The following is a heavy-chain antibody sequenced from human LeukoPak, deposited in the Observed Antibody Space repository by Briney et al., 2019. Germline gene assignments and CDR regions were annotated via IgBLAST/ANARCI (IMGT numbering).Heavy chain of an antibody. CDR2: IKQDGSEK. J-gene: IGHJ4*02. V-gene: IGHV3-7*03. Sequence: TGGSLRLSCAASGFTFSSYWMSWVRQAPGKGLEWVANIKQDGSEKYYVDSVKGRFTISRDNAKNSLYLQMNSLRAEDTALYYCAKGGYYYGSGTDQYYFDYWGQGTLVTVSS. CDR3: AKGGYYYGSGTDQYYFDY. D-gene: IGHD3-10*01. CDR1: GFTFSSYW.